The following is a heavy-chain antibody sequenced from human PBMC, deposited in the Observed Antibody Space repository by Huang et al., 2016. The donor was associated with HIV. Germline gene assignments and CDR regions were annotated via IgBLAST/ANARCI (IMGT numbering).Heavy chain of an antibody. V-gene: IGHV1-18*04. Sequence: QVQLVQSGAEVKRPGASVKVSCKASGYIFTGYGISWVRQAPGQGLEWMAWVSGHIGEPRYAQTFQEGVTMATDTAARAVYLKMRSLISDDAAGYYCARDTGHIVVVTRIREWGQGTLVIVSS. CDR1: GYIFTGYG. J-gene: IGHJ4*02. CDR3: ARDTGHIVVVTRIRE. D-gene: IGHD2-21*02. CDR2: VSGHIGEP.